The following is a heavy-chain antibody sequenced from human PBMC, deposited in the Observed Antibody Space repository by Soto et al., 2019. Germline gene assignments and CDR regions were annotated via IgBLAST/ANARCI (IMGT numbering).Heavy chain of an antibody. V-gene: IGHV4-59*01. CDR2: IYYSGST. Sequence: SETLSLTCTVSGGSISSYYWSWIRQPPGKGLEWIGYIYYSGSTNYNPSLKSRVTISVDTSKNQFSLKLSSVTAADTAVYYCARCGSGSYFDNYYGMDVWGQGTTVTVSS. CDR1: GGSISSYY. D-gene: IGHD3-10*01. J-gene: IGHJ6*02. CDR3: ARCGSGSYFDNYYGMDV.